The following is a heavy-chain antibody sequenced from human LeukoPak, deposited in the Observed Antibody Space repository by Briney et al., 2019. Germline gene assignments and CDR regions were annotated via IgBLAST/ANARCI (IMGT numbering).Heavy chain of an antibody. CDR2: TRNKANSYTT. V-gene: IGHV3-72*01. J-gene: IGHJ6*03. Sequence: GGSLRLSCTASGFTFGDYAMSWVRQAPGKGLEWVGRTRNKANSYTTEYAASVKGRFTISRDDSKNSLYLQMNSLKTEDTAVYYCARARPSYYYGSGSYYYYYYMDVWGKGTTVTISS. D-gene: IGHD3-10*01. CDR1: GFTFGDYA. CDR3: ARARPSYYYGSGSYYYYYYMDV.